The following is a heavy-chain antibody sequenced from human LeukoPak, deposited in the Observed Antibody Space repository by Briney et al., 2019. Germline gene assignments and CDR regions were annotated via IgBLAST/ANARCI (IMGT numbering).Heavy chain of an antibody. D-gene: IGHD3-22*01. Sequence: ASVKVSYKASGYTFTGYYMHWVRQAPGQGLEWMGWINPNSGGTNYAQKFQGRVTMTRDTSISTAYMELSRLRSDDTAVYYCASLSSGYTLNFDYWGQGTLVTVSS. CDR2: INPNSGGT. V-gene: IGHV1-2*02. J-gene: IGHJ4*02. CDR3: ASLSSGYTLNFDY. CDR1: GYTFTGYY.